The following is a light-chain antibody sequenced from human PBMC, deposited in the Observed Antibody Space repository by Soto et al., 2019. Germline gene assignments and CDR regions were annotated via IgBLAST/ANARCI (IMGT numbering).Light chain of an antibody. Sequence: DIQMTQSPSSLSASVGDRVTITCRASQAISIYLAWYQQNPGEVPKLLIYAASTLQSGVPSRFSGSGSGTDFTLTISSLQPEDVATYYCQKYNSASRTFGQGTKVDIK. CDR1: QAISIY. CDR3: QKYNSASRT. J-gene: IGKJ1*01. CDR2: AAS. V-gene: IGKV1-27*01.